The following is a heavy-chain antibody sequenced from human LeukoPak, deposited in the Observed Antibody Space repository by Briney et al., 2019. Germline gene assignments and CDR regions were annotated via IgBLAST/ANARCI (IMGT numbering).Heavy chain of an antibody. CDR3: ALGYCSSAGCYPWGNWFDP. V-gene: IGHV4-39*01. J-gene: IGHJ5*02. CDR1: GGSISSYY. D-gene: IGHD2-2*01. Sequence: SETLSLTCTVSGGSISSYYWGWIRQPPGKGLEWIGSIYYTGSTHYNPSLESRVTISVDTSEKQFSLRLNSVTAADTAVYYCALGYCSSAGCYPWGNWFDPWGQGTLVTVSS. CDR2: IYYTGST.